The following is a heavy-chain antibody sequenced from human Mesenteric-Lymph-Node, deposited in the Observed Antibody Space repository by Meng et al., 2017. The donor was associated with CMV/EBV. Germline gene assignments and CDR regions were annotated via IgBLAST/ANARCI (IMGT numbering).Heavy chain of an antibody. CDR3: AKGDSASYYKSYFEY. V-gene: IGHV3-23*01. Sequence: GESLKISCAASRFIFSSYAMNWVRQAPGKGLEWVSSISGSGGSPYYADSVEGRFTISRDNSKNTVHLQMNSLRVEDTAVYYCAKGDSASYYKSYFEYWGQGTLVTVSS. D-gene: IGHD3-10*01. CDR1: RFIFSSYA. CDR2: ISGSGGSP. J-gene: IGHJ4*02.